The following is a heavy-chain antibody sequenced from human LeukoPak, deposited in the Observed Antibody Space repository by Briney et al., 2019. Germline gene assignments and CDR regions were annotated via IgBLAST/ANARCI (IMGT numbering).Heavy chain of an antibody. V-gene: IGHV3-7*04. CDR2: IKQDGSER. J-gene: IGHJ4*02. CDR1: GFTFSSYA. CDR3: ARGPSGGNGFSY. Sequence: GSLRLSCAASGFTFSSYAMSWVRQAPGKGLEWVANIKQDGSERYYVDSVKGRFTISRDNAKNSLYLQMNSLRAVDTAVYYCARGPSGGNGFSYWGLGTLVTVSS. D-gene: IGHD2-15*01.